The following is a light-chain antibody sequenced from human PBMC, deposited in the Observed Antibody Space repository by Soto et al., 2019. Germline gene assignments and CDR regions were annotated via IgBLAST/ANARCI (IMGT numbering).Light chain of an antibody. CDR2: DAS. CDR3: QHYHGYPFT. V-gene: IGKV1-5*01. CDR1: QSVNTW. J-gene: IGKJ3*01. Sequence: STLSASVGARFTITCRASQSVNTWLSWYQQKPGKAPVPLIYDASSLKSGVPSRFSGSGSGTEFTLTITSLQPDDFAIYYCQHYHGYPFTFGPGTKVDIK.